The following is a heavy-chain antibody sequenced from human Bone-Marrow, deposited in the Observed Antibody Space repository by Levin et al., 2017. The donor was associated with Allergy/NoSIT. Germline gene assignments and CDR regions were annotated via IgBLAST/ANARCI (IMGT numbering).Heavy chain of an antibody. CDR1: AFTFDAFD. V-gene: IGHV3-9*01. CDR3: AKDIAPSGYDFNYYFGMDD. CDR2: ISSNGVAI. Sequence: SLKISCEGFAFTFDAFDMHWVRQAPGKGLEWVAGISSNGVAIGYADSVRGRFTISRDNAKNSLFLEMNSLRTEDTALYYCAKDIAPSGYDFNYYFGMDDWGLGTTVTVSS. D-gene: IGHD5-12*01. J-gene: IGHJ6*02.